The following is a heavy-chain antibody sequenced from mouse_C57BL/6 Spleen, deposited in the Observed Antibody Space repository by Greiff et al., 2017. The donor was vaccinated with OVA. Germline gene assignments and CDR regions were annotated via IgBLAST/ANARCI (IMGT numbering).Heavy chain of an antibody. CDR3: ARDQRFAY. J-gene: IGHJ3*01. Sequence: EVQLQESGPGLVTPSQSLSLTCSVTGYSITSGYYWNWIRQFPGNKLEWMGYISYDGSNNYNPSLKNRISITHDTSTNQFFLKLNSVTTEDTATYYCARDQRFAYWGQGTLVTVSA. CDR2: ISYDGSN. CDR1: GYSITSGYY. V-gene: IGHV3-6*01.